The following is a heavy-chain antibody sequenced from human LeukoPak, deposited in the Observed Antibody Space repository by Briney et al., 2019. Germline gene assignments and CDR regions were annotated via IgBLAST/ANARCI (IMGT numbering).Heavy chain of an antibody. Sequence: PGGSLRLSCAASGFTFSSHSMNWVRQAPGKGLEWVSSISSSSSYIYYADSVKGRFTISRDISKNTLYLQMNSLRAEDTAVYYCARVLSGRGSLYDYYYYMDVWGKGTTVTISS. V-gene: IGHV3-21*04. J-gene: IGHJ6*03. CDR3: ARVLSGRGSLYDYYYYMDV. CDR1: GFTFSSHS. D-gene: IGHD3-10*01. CDR2: ISSSSSYI.